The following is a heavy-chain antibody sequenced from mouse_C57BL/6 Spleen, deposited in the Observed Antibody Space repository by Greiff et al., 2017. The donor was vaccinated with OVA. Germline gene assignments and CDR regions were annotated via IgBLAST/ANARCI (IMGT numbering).Heavy chain of an antibody. Sequence: QVQLKESGPELVKPGASVKISCKASGYAFSSSWMNWVKQRPGKGLEWIGRIYPGDGDTTYNGKFKGKATLTADKSSSTAYMQRSSLTSEDSAVYYCARAGVYFDYWGQGTTLTVSS. CDR1: GYAFSSSW. V-gene: IGHV1-82*01. CDR3: ARAGVYFDY. J-gene: IGHJ2*01. CDR2: IYPGDGDT.